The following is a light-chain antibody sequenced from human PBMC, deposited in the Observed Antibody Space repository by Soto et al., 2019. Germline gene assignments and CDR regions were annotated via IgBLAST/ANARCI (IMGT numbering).Light chain of an antibody. CDR1: SSDVGGSNF. J-gene: IGLJ3*02. V-gene: IGLV2-11*01. CDR2: DVS. CDR3: CSYAGNSLWV. Sequence: QSALTQPCSVTGSTGQSVTISCTGTSSDVGGSNFVSWYQQHAGKAPKLVIYDVSKRPSGVPDRFSGSKSGNAASLTISGLQVEDEADYYCCSYAGNSLWVFGGGTKLTV.